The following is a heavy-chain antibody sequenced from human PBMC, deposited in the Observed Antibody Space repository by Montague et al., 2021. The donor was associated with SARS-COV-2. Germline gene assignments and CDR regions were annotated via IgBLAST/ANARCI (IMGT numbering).Heavy chain of an antibody. D-gene: IGHD3-16*01. CDR1: GVSITSYY. V-gene: IGHV4-4*07. CDR3: VRDGGNWYYFDY. J-gene: IGHJ4*02. CDR2: IYASGST. Sequence: SETLSLTCSISGVSITSYYWRWVRQPAGKGLEWIGHIYASGSTNYSPSLKSRVRLSIDNPKNQFSLKLESLTAADTAVYYCVRDGGNWYYFDYWGREPWSLSPQ.